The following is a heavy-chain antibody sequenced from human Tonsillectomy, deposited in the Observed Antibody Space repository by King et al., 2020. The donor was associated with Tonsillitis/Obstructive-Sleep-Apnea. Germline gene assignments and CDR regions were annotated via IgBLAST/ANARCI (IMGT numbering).Heavy chain of an antibody. CDR1: GCTFSSYG. CDR3: ARGVEMAIFDY. J-gene: IGHJ4*02. D-gene: IGHD5-24*01. V-gene: IGHV3-33*01. CDR2: IWYDGSNK. Sequence: VQLVESGGGVVQPGRSLRLSCAASGCTFSSYGMHWVRQAPGKGLAWVVVIWYDGSNKYYADSVKGRITISRDNSKNTLYLQMNSLRAEDTAVYYCARGVEMAIFDYWGQGTLVTVSS.